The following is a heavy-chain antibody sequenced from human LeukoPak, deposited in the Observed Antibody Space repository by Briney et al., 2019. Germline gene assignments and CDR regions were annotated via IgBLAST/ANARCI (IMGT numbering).Heavy chain of an antibody. CDR1: GGTFSSYA. CDR3: AREGDGSTIYYYYGMDV. J-gene: IGHJ6*02. D-gene: IGHD5-24*01. V-gene: IGHV1-69*13. CDR2: IIPIFGTA. Sequence: SVKASCKASGGTFSSYAISWVRQAPGQGLEWMGGIIPIFGTANYAQRFQGRVTITADESTSTAYMELSSLRSEDTAVYYCAREGDGSTIYYYYGMDVWGQGTTVTVSS.